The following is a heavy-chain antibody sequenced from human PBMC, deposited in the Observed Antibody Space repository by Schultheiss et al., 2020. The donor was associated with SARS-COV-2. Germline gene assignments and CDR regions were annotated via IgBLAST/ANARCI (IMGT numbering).Heavy chain of an antibody. Sequence: SQTLSLTCTVSGGSISSGGYYWSWIRQHPGKGLEWIGYIYYSGSTYYNPSLKSRVTISVDTSKNLFSLKLSSVTAADTAVYYCAREPVSLVRGFDCWGQGTPVTVSS. D-gene: IGHD3-10*01. CDR3: AREPVSLVRGFDC. CDR2: IYYSGST. J-gene: IGHJ4*02. CDR1: GGSISSGGYY. V-gene: IGHV4-31*03.